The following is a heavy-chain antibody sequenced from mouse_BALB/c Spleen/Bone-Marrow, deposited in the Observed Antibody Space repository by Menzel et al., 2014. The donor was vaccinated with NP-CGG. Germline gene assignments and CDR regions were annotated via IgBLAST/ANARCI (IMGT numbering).Heavy chain of an antibody. V-gene: IGHV5-17*02. J-gene: IGHJ4*01. D-gene: IGHD2-2*01. CDR3: ARSPYGYDGRDY. CDR2: ISSGSGTI. Sequence: EVKLVESGGGLVQPGGSRKLSCAASGFTFSSFGMHWVRQAPEKGLEWVAYISSGSGTIYYADTVKGRFTISRDNPKNTLFLQMTSLRSEDTAMYYCARSPYGYDGRDYWGQGTSVTVSS. CDR1: GFTFSSFG.